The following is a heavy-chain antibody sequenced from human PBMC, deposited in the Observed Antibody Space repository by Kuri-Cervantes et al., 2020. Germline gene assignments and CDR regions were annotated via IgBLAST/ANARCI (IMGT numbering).Heavy chain of an antibody. D-gene: IGHD3-10*01. CDR2: INPSGGST. J-gene: IGHJ5*02. CDR1: GYTFTSYY. Sequence: ASVKVSCKASGYTFTSYYMHWVRQAPGQGLEWMGIINPSGGSTSYAQKFQGRVTMTRDTSISTAYMELSRLRSDDTAVYYCARGPRMVQGVIGWFGPWGQGTLVTVSS. V-gene: IGHV1-46*01. CDR3: ARGPRMVQGVIGWFGP.